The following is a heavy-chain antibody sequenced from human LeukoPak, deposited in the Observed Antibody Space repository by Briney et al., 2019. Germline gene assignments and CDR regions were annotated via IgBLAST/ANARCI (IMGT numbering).Heavy chain of an antibody. J-gene: IGHJ3*02. CDR3: ARVSILIVPYYAFDI. CDR2: ISSSSNYI. V-gene: IGHV3-21*01. D-gene: IGHD2/OR15-2a*01. Sequence: GGSLRLSCAASGFTFSSHGMNWVRQAPGKGLEWVSSISSSSNYIYYADSVKGRFTISRDNAKNSLYLQMNSLRAEDTAVYYCARVSILIVPYYAFDIWGQGTMVTVSS. CDR1: GFTFSSHG.